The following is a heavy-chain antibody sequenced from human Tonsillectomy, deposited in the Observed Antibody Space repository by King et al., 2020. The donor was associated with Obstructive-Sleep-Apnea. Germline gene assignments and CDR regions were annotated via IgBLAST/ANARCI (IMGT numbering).Heavy chain of an antibody. V-gene: IGHV3-23*04. D-gene: IGHD3-3*01. Sequence: VQLVESGGGLVPPGGSLRLSCAASGFTFSSFAMSWFRQAPGKGLEWVSGIIGSGGNTYYEDSVKGRFTLSRDNSKNTLYLQMNSLRAEDTAVYYCAKEERITIFGVAPYGMDVWGQGTTVTVSS. CDR3: AKEERITIFGVAPYGMDV. CDR2: IIGSGGNT. CDR1: GFTFSSFA. J-gene: IGHJ6*02.